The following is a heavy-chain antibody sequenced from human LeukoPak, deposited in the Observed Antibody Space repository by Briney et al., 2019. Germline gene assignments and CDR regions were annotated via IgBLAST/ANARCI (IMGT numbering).Heavy chain of an antibody. D-gene: IGHD3-22*01. V-gene: IGHV1-3*01. CDR1: GYTFTSYA. CDR2: INAGNGNT. Sequence: ASVKVSCKASGYTFTSYAMHWVRQAPGQRLEWMGWINAGNGNTKYSQKFQGRVTITRDTSASTAYMELSSLRSEDTAVYYCARGTRYYYDSSGSDKEFDYWGQGTLVTVSS. CDR3: ARGTRYYYDSSGSDKEFDY. J-gene: IGHJ4*02.